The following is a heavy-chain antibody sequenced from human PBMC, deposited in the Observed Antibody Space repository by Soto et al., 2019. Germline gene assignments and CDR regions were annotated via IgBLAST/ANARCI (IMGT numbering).Heavy chain of an antibody. CDR2: VQHGGST. D-gene: IGHD2-21*01. J-gene: IGHJ4*02. Sequence: PSETLSLSCAVKRGPFIGYCWTWIGRSPGKGLEWLADVQHGGSTTYHPSLMGRLSMFLDTSTNHFSMRATSLTAADTAIYYCARVYRSSMVILATNYFDSWGQGTQVTVSS. CDR3: ARVYRSSMVILATNYFDS. CDR1: RGPFIGYC. V-gene: IGHV4-34*01.